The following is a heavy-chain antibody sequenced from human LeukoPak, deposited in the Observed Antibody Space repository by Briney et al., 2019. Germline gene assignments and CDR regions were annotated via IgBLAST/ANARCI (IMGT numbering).Heavy chain of an antibody. CDR1: GFTFSTYG. CDR3: AKENILTFGGVIDPGYDS. Sequence: GGSLRLSCAASGFTFSTYGMHWVRQAPGKGLEWVAFISYDGSNKYYRDSVKGRFTISRDNSKNTLYLQMNSLRAEDTALYYCAKENILTFGGVIDPGYDSWGQGTLVTVYS. V-gene: IGHV3-30*18. D-gene: IGHD3-16*02. J-gene: IGHJ4*02. CDR2: ISYDGSNK.